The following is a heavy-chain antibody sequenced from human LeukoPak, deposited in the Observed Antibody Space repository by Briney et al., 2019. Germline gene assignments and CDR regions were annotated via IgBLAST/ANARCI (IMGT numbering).Heavy chain of an antibody. Sequence: SETLSLTCAVYGGSFSGYYWSWIRQPRGKGLEWIGEINHSGSTNYNPSLKSRVTISVDTSKNQFSLKLNSVTAADTAVYYCARNPGVYYDSSGYSYGMDVWGQGTTVTVSS. D-gene: IGHD3-22*01. V-gene: IGHV4-34*01. J-gene: IGHJ6*02. CDR2: INHSGST. CDR1: GGSFSGYY. CDR3: ARNPGVYYDSSGYSYGMDV.